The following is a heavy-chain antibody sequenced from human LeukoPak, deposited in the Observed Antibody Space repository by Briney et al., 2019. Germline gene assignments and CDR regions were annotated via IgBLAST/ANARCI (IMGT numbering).Heavy chain of an antibody. CDR3: ARRSRSADYYYYYMDV. D-gene: IGHD6-25*01. J-gene: IGHJ6*03. Sequence: SETLSLTCTVSGGSISNYYWTWIRQPPGKGLEWIGFIYYSGSTNYHPSLKSRVTISVDTSKNQFSLKLSSVTAADTDVYYCARRSRSADYYYYYMDVWGQGTTVTVSS. V-gene: IGHV4-59*01. CDR1: GGSISNYY. CDR2: IYYSGST.